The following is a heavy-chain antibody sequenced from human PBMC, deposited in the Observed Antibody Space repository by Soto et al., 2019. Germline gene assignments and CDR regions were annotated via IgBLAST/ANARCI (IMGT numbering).Heavy chain of an antibody. CDR2: IHDSGSS. D-gene: IGHD6-13*01. Sequence: PSETLSLTCTFSSGSITNHYLSWIRQPPGKGLEWIGYIHDSGSSNYNPSLKSRVTISVDTSKNQVSLKLTSVTAADTAVYYCARVRKRSSNDAFDIWGQGTLVTVSS. CDR3: ARVRKRSSNDAFDI. CDR1: SGSITNHY. J-gene: IGHJ3*02. V-gene: IGHV4-59*11.